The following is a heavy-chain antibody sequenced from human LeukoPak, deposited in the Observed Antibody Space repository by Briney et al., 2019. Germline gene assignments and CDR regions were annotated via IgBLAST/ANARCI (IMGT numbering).Heavy chain of an antibody. D-gene: IGHD5-12*01. V-gene: IGHV4-39*07. CDR1: GGSISSYY. CDR2: IYYSGST. CDR3: ARDSWWLEGYFDY. Sequence: SETLSLTCTVSGGSISSYYWGWIRQPPGKGLEWIGSIYYSGSTYYNPSLKSRVTISVDTSKNQFSLKLSSVTAADTAVYYCARDSWWLEGYFDYWGQGTLVIVSS. J-gene: IGHJ4*02.